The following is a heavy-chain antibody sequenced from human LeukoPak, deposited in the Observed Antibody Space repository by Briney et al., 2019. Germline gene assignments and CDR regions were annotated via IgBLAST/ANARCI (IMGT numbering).Heavy chain of an antibody. J-gene: IGHJ4*02. CDR2: ITGSSSTI. CDR1: EFIFSNAW. V-gene: IGHV3-48*01. CDR3: ASCSSTNCY. D-gene: IGHD2-2*01. Sequence: GGSLRLSCTASEFIFSNAWMSWVGQAPGKGLEWVSFITGSSSTIYYADSVKGRFTISRDNAKNSLYLQMNSLRAEDTAVYYCASCSSTNCYWGQGTLVTVSS.